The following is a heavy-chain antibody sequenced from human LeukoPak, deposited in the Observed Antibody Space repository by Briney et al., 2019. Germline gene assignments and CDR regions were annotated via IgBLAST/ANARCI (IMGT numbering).Heavy chain of an antibody. Sequence: GASVKVSCKASGYTFTGYYMHWVRQAPGQGLEWMGWINPNSGGTNYAQKFQGRVTMTRDTSISTAYMELSRLRSDDTAVYYCARGIAVAGKGPYGMDVWGQGTTVTVSS. J-gene: IGHJ6*02. V-gene: IGHV1-2*02. CDR1: GYTFTGYY. D-gene: IGHD6-19*01. CDR2: INPNSGGT. CDR3: ARGIAVAGKGPYGMDV.